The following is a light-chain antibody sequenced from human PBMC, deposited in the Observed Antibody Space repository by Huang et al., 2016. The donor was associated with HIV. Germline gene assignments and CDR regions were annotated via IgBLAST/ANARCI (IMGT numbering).Light chain of an antibody. CDR2: CAS. Sequence: DIVLTQSPDSLAVSLGEWATISCVSSQSLLFRSKNKNYLAWYQKKPGQPPKLLIHCASTRESGVPDRVSGSGSGTDFTLIISSLQAEDVAVYYCQQYYSAPWTFGQGTKVEIK. CDR3: QQYYSAPWT. CDR1: QSLLFRSKNKNY. V-gene: IGKV4-1*01. J-gene: IGKJ1*01.